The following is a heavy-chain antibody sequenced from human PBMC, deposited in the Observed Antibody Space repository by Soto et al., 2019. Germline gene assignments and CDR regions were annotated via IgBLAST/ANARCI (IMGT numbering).Heavy chain of an antibody. J-gene: IGHJ4*02. CDR3: ARDAFSGYGDYFDY. V-gene: IGHV3-30-3*01. CDR1: GFTFSSYA. D-gene: IGHD5-12*01. Sequence: QVQLVESGGGVVQPGRSLRLSCAASGFTFSSYAMHWVRQAPGKGLERVAVISYDGSNKYYADSVKGRFTISRDNSKNTLYLQMNSLRAEDTAVYYCARDAFSGYGDYFDYWGQGTLVTVSS. CDR2: ISYDGSNK.